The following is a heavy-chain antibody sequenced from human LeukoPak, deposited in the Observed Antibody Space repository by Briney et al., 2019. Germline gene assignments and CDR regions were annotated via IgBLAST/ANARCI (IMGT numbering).Heavy chain of an antibody. J-gene: IGHJ6*02. D-gene: IGHD2-2*01. CDR1: GGSFSGYY. CDR3: ARGVGYCGSTSCYYYYGMDV. Sequence: SETLSLTCAVYGGSFSGYYWSWIRQPPGKGLEWIGEINHSGSTNYNTSLKSRVTISVDTSKNQFSLKLSSVTAADTAVYYCARGVGYCGSTSCYYYYGMDVWGQGTTATVSS. CDR2: INHSGST. V-gene: IGHV4-34*01.